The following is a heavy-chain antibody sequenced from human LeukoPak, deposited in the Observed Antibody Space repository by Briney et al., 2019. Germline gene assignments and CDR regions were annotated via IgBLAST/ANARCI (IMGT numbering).Heavy chain of an antibody. J-gene: IGHJ4*02. CDR3: ARVAEYYERRYIRIPSTPDY. Sequence: ASVKVSCKASGYTFTSYGISGVRQAPGQGLEWMGWISAYNGNTNYAQKLQGRVTMTTDTSTSTAYMELRSLRSDDTAVYYCARVAEYYERRYIRIPSTPDYWGQGTLVTVSS. CDR1: GYTFTSYG. V-gene: IGHV1-18*01. CDR2: ISAYNGNT. D-gene: IGHD3-22*01.